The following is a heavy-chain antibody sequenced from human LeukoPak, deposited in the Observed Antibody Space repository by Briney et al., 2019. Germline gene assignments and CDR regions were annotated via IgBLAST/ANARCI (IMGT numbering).Heavy chain of an antibody. J-gene: IGHJ4*02. CDR1: GGSISSGSYY. CDR3: ARAYGSFDY. V-gene: IGHV4-61*02. CDR2: IYTSGSP. D-gene: IGHD3-10*01. Sequence: PSQTLFLTCTVSGGSISSGSYYWSWIRQPAGKGLEWIGRIYTSGSPNYNPSLKSRVTMSVDTSKKQFSLKLSSVTAADTAVYYCARAYGSFDYWGQGTLVTVSS.